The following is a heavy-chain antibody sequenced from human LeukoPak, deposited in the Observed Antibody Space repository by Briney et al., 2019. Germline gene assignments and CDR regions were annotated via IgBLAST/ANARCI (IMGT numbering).Heavy chain of an antibody. CDR1: GFTFSTYA. CDR2: ISFDGTNE. Sequence: PGGSLTLSCVASGFTFSTYAMHWVRQAPGKGLEWVAAISFDGTNEHYADSVKGRFTISRDNSKNTLYVQMDSLRPEDATVYYCARDRGCGGNCFSFFDSWGQGTLVTVSS. J-gene: IGHJ4*02. CDR3: ARDRGCGGNCFSFFDS. V-gene: IGHV3-30-3*01. D-gene: IGHD2-21*01.